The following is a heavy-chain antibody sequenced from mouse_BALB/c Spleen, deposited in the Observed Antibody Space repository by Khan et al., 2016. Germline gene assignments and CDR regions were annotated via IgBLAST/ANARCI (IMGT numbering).Heavy chain of an antibody. Sequence: QVRLQQSGAELVRPGTSVKLSCKASGYTFPNSWLGWVKQRPGHGLEWIGDIYPGGGYTNYNEKFKGKATLTADTSSSTAYMQLSSLTSEDAAVYFFARFYYGSSYWYFDVWGAGTTVTVSS. D-gene: IGHD1-1*01. J-gene: IGHJ1*01. V-gene: IGHV1-63*02. CDR2: IYPGGGYT. CDR3: ARFYYGSSYWYFDV. CDR1: GYTFPNSW.